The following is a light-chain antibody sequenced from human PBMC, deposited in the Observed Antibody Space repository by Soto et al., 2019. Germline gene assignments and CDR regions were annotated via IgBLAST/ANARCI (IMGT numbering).Light chain of an antibody. J-gene: IGLJ3*02. CDR1: SSTIGSNF. CDR3: AAWDDTLNGGV. Sequence: QSVLTQPPSASGTPGQGVTISCSGSSSTIGSNFVVWYQQLPGTAPKLLIYGNDRRPSGVPDRFSGSKSGTSASLAIPGLQSEDEADYYCAAWDDTLNGGVFGGGTKLTVL. CDR2: GND. V-gene: IGLV1-44*01.